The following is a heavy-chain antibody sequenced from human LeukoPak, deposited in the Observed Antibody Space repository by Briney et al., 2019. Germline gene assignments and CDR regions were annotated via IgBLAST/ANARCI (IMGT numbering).Heavy chain of an antibody. V-gene: IGHV3-7*01. Sequence: GGSLRLSCVVSGFTFSSYWMSWVSQAPGKGLEWVANIRPDGSDEYYVDSVKGRFTISRDNAKNSLYLQMNSLRAEDRAVYYCAREGTDYWGQGELVSVSS. CDR3: AREGTDY. J-gene: IGHJ4*02. CDR1: GFTFSSYW. CDR2: IRPDGSDE. D-gene: IGHD1/OR15-1a*01.